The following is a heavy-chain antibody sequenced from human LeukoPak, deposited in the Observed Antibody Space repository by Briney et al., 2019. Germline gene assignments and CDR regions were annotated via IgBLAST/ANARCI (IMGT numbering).Heavy chain of an antibody. CDR2: IKQDGGAK. V-gene: IGHV3-7*04. J-gene: IGHJ4*02. CDR1: LFTPCRYW. Sequence: VGSLRLSSAQSLFTPCRYWTRWVCDGPGGGLERVANIKQDGGAKYTAHPARGRFTISRAHAKNTLYLQMNSLRAEGTAVYYCARVLVVPAAMRAYYFAYSGARDLGSVSS. CDR3: ARVLVVPAAMRAYYFAY. D-gene: IGHD2-2*01.